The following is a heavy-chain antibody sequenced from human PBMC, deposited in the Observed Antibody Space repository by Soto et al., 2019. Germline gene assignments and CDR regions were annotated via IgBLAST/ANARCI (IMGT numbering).Heavy chain of an antibody. V-gene: IGHV1-69*02. D-gene: IGHD2-15*01. Sequence: SVKVSCKASGGTFSSYTISWVRQAPGQGLEWMGRIIPILGIANYAQKFQGRVTITADKSTSTAYMELSSLRSEDTAVYYCAARTVVVVGANWFDPGVQGTLVTVSS. CDR3: AARTVVVVGANWFDP. CDR1: GGTFSSYT. J-gene: IGHJ5*02. CDR2: IIPILGIA.